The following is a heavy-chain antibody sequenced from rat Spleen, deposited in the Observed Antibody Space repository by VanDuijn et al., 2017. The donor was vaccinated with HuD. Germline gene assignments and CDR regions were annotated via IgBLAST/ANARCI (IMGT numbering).Heavy chain of an antibody. D-gene: IGHD1-2*01. Sequence: EVQLVESGGGLVQPGRSLKLSCAASGFTFSDYNMAWVRQAPKKGLEWVATIIYDGSRTYYRDSVKGRFTISRDNAKSTLYLQMDSLRSEDTATYYCATQYPTIAADYWGQGVMVTVSS. CDR3: ATQYPTIAADY. J-gene: IGHJ2*01. CDR2: IIYDGSRT. V-gene: IGHV5S10*01. CDR1: GFTFSDYN.